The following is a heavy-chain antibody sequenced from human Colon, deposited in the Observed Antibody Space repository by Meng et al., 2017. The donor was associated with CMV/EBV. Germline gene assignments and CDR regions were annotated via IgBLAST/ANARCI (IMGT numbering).Heavy chain of an antibody. D-gene: IGHD3-16*01. CDR1: GASISSSQYY. CDR2: IYHSGST. V-gene: IGHV4-39*02. J-gene: IGHJ4*02. CDR3: ARDLFSPGGNSCFDY. Sequence: SETLSLTCSVSGASISSSQYYWGWIRQPPGKGLEWIASIYHSGSTYYNPSLKSRVTISVDTSKNRFSLKLSSVTAADTAVYYCARDLFSPGGNSCFDYWGQGTVVTVSS.